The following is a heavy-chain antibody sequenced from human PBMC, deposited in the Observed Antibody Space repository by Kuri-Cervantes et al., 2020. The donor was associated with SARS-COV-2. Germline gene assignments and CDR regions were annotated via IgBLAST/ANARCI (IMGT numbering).Heavy chain of an antibody. Sequence: SETLSLTCAVYGGSFSGYYWSWIRQPPGKGLEWMGEINHSGSTNDNPSLKRRITISVNTSKNQFSLKLSSMTAADTAVYYCARCSENWGSHFEGCFDPWGQGTLVTVSS. CDR3: ARCSENWGSHFEGCFDP. D-gene: IGHD7-27*01. J-gene: IGHJ5*02. CDR2: INHSGST. CDR1: GGSFSGYY. V-gene: IGHV4-34*01.